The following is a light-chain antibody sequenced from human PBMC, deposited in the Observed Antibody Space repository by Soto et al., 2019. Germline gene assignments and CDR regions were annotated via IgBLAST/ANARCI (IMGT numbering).Light chain of an antibody. J-gene: IGLJ1*01. CDR3: QSYDSTLSARYV. V-gene: IGLV1-40*01. CDR2: GNI. Sequence: QSVRTQPPSVSGAPGQRVTISCTGSSSNIGAGYDVHWYQQRPGTAPKLLIFGNINRPSGVPDRFSGSKSGTSASLAFTGLQAEDEGDYYCQSYDSTLSARYVFGTGTKVTVL. CDR1: SSNIGAGYD.